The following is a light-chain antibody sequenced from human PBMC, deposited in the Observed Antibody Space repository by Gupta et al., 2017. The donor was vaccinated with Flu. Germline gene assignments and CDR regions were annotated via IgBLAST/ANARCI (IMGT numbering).Light chain of an antibody. CDR3: QHDEGYPIT. CDR1: QSISSW. Sequence: DIQMTQSPSTLSASVGDRVTITCRASQSISSWLAWYQQKPGKAPKLLIYKASILESGVPSRFSGSGSGTEFTLTISSLQPDDLAAYYCQHDEGYPITFGGGTKVEIK. CDR2: KAS. J-gene: IGKJ4*01. V-gene: IGKV1-5*03.